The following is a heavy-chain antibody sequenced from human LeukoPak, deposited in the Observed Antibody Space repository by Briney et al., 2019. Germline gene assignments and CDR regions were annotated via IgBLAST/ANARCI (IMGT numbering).Heavy chain of an antibody. CDR2: IYHSGST. Sequence: SETLSLTCAVSGGSISSGGYSWSWIRQPPGKGLEWIGYIYHSGSTYYNPSLKSRVTISVDRSKNQFSLKLSSVTAADTAGYYCARSYYYGSGSYGFFFDYWGQGTLVTVSS. D-gene: IGHD3-10*01. V-gene: IGHV4-30-2*01. J-gene: IGHJ4*02. CDR1: GGSISSGGYS. CDR3: ARSYYYGSGSYGFFFDY.